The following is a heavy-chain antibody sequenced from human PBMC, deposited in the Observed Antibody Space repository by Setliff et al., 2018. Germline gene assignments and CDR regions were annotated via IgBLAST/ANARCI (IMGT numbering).Heavy chain of an antibody. Sequence: SETLSLTCATSGVSVSINNWWSWVRQPPGKGLEWIGEVNHRGGTYYSPSLKRRVTTSVDKSKNQLSLKLTSVTAADTAVYYCARGESIGSGTVNLDRWGQGKLVTVSS. D-gene: IGHD3-10*01. J-gene: IGHJ5*02. CDR3: ARGESIGSGTVNLDR. CDR2: VNHRGGT. V-gene: IGHV4-4*02. CDR1: GVSVSINNW.